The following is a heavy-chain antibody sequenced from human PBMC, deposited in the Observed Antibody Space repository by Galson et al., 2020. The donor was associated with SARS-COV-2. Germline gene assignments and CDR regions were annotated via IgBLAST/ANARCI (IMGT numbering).Heavy chain of an antibody. Sequence: GESLKISCKASGYTFTGYYMHWVRQAPGQGLEWMGWINPNSGGTNYAQQFQGRVTMTRDTSISTAYMELSRLRSDDTAVYYCARVSQYYDILTPSTTYGMDVWGQGTTVTVSS. V-gene: IGHV1-2*02. CDR2: INPNSGGT. J-gene: IGHJ6*02. D-gene: IGHD3-9*01. CDR3: ARVSQYYDILTPSTTYGMDV. CDR1: GYTFTGYY.